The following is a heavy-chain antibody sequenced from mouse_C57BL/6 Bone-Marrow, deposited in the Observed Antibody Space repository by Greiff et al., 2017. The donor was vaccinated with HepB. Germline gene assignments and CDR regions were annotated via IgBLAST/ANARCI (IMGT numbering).Heavy chain of an antibody. Sequence: EVQLQQSGPELVQPGASVKMSCKASGYTFTDYNMHWVKQSHGKSLEWIGYINPNNGGISYNQKFKGTATLTVNKSSSTAYMEIRSLTSEDSAVYYCARYPYGNYPWFADWGQGTLVTVSA. CDR1: GYTFTDYN. V-gene: IGHV1-22*01. CDR2: INPNNGGI. D-gene: IGHD2-1*01. J-gene: IGHJ3*01. CDR3: ARYPYGNYPWFAD.